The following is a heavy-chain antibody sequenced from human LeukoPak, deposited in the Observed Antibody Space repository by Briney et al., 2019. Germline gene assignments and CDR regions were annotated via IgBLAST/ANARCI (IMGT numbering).Heavy chain of an antibody. CDR1: GGSITSSSYY. CDR2: FFYTGNT. D-gene: IGHD1-1*01. V-gene: IGHV4-39*07. J-gene: IGHJ3*02. Sequence: PSETLSLTCTVSGGSITSSSYYWGWIRQPPGKGLEWIGYFFYTGNTYYNASLKSRVTISVDTSKNQFSLKVSSVTAADTAVYYCTRGAGSTTSNDAFDIWGQGTMVTVSP. CDR3: TRGAGSTTSNDAFDI.